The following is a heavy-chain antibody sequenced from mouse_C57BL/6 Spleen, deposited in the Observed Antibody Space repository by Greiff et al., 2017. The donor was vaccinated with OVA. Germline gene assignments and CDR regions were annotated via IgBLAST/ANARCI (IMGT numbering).Heavy chain of an antibody. D-gene: IGHD1-1*01. CDR1: GYTFTDYE. CDR2: IDPETGGT. J-gene: IGHJ2*01. CDR3: TRWGYYYGSRRDY. V-gene: IGHV1-15*01. Sequence: VQLQQSGAELVRPGASVTLSCKASGYTFTDYEMHWVKQTPVHGLEWIGAIDPETGGTAYNQKFKGKAILTADKSSSTAYMELRSLTSEDSAVYYCTRWGYYYGSRRDYWGQGTTLTVSS.